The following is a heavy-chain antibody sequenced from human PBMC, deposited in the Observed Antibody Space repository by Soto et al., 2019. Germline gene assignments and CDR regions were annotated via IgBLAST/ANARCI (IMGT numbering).Heavy chain of an antibody. CDR3: ARGGYDFWSGYYSGNFDY. V-gene: IGHV3-11*06. CDR1: GFTFSDYY. J-gene: IGHJ4*02. Sequence: QVQLVESGGGLVKPGGSLRLSCAASGFTFSDYYMSWIRQAPGKGLEWVSYISSSSSYTNYADSVEGRFTISRDNAKNSLYLQMNSLRAEDTAVYYCARGGYDFWSGYYSGNFDYWGQGTLVTVSS. D-gene: IGHD3-3*01. CDR2: ISSSSSYT.